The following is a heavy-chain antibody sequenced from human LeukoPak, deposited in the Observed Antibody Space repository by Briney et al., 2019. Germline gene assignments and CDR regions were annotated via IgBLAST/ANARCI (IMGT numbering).Heavy chain of an antibody. CDR1: GYTFTGYY. CDR2: INPNSGGT. V-gene: IGHV1-2*05. J-gene: IGHJ4*02. Sequence: ASVKVSCKASGYTFTGYYIHWVRQAPGQGLEWMGHINPNSGGTNYAQKFQGRVTMTRDTSINTAYMELSSLRSDDTVVYYCARVAEIAEATADYWGQGTLVTVSS. CDR3: ARVAEIAEATADY. D-gene: IGHD2-21*01.